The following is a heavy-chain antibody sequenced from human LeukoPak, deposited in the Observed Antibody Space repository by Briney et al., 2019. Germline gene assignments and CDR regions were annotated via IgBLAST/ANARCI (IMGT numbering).Heavy chain of an antibody. CDR3: ARGYSGYEPFDY. J-gene: IGHJ4*02. V-gene: IGHV4-4*09. CDR2: IYTSGST. CDR1: GGSISSYY. D-gene: IGHD5-12*01. Sequence: SETLSLTCTVSGGSISSYYWSWIRRPPGKGLEWIGYIYTSGSTNYNPSLKSRVTISVDTSKNQFSLKLSSVTAADTAVYYCARGYSGYEPFDYWGQGTLVTVSS.